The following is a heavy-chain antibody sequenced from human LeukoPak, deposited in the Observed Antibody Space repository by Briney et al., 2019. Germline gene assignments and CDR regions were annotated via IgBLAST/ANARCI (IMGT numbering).Heavy chain of an antibody. Sequence: SLRLSCSASGFTFGDYAMSWVRQAPGKGLEGVGFIRSKAYGGTTEYAASVKGRFTISRDDSKSIAYLQMNSLKTEDTAVYYCTREGFAAAGYVDYWGQGTLVTVSS. V-gene: IGHV3-49*04. CDR1: GFTFGDYA. CDR3: TREGFAAAGYVDY. J-gene: IGHJ4*02. D-gene: IGHD6-13*01. CDR2: IRSKAYGGTT.